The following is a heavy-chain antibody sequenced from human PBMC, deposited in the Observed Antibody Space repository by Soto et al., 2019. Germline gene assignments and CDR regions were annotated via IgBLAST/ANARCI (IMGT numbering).Heavy chain of an antibody. D-gene: IGHD3-10*01. CDR3: ARDSGWPYYNHHGLDV. CDR2: LKSGGNT. V-gene: IGHV3-53*01. CDR1: VSTVSSNN. Sequence: PVAYLRLSCAASVSTVSSNNMSCVRQAPGKGLEWVSVLKSGGNTYYADSVKGRFTISRDNSKNMLYLQLNTLRVEDTAVYYCARDSGWPYYNHHGLDVWGQGTTVTVSS. J-gene: IGHJ6*02.